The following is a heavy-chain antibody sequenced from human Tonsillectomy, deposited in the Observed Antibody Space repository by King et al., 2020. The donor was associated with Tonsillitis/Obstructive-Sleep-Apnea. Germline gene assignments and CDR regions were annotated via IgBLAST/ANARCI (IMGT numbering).Heavy chain of an antibody. CDR2: ISYDGSNK. J-gene: IGHJ5*02. CDR3: ARDSTPYYYYGSGNWFDP. CDR1: GFTFSSYA. V-gene: IGHV3-30*01. Sequence: VQLVESGGGVVQPGRSLRLSCAASGFTFSSYAMHWVRQAPGKGLEWVAVISYDGSNKYYADSVKGGFTISRDNSKNTLYLQMNSLRAEDTAVYYCARDSTPYYYYGSGNWFDPWGQGTLVTVSS. D-gene: IGHD3-10*01.